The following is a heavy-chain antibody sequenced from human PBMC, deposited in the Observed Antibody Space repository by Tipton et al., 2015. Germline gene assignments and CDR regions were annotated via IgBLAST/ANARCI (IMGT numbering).Heavy chain of an antibody. CDR3: ARGHKNGDSPWDY. V-gene: IGHV4-39*01. D-gene: IGHD4-17*01. J-gene: IGHJ4*02. CDR2: LYFSGST. Sequence: LRLSCAVSGGSISSSAYYWAWIRQPPGKGLEWIGSLYFSGSTCYNPSLKSRVTISIDRFKNQFSLKLSSVTAADTAVYYCARGHKNGDSPWDYWGQGTLVTVSS. CDR1: GGSISSSAYY.